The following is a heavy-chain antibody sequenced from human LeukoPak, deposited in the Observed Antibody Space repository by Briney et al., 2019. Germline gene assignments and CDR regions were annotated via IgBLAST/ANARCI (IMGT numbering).Heavy chain of an antibody. CDR3: AKGAYYYGSGSYCFDH. CDR2: ISGTGGST. CDR1: GLTFRAFA. V-gene: IGHV3-23*01. Sequence: PGGSLRLSCAASGLTFRAFATSWVRQAPGKGLECVSSISGTGGSTAYADSVKGRFIITRDNSKNTLFLQMNSLRAEDTAVYYCAKGAYYYGSGSYCFDHWGQGILVTVST. J-gene: IGHJ5*02. D-gene: IGHD3-10*01.